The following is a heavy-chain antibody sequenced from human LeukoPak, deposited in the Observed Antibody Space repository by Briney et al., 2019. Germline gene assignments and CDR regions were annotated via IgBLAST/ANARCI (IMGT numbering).Heavy chain of an antibody. D-gene: IGHD6-13*01. V-gene: IGHV1-2*02. CDR2: INPNSGGT. CDR1: GYTFTGKN. Sequence: ASVKVSCKASGYTFTGKNMHWVRQAPGQGLDWMGWINPNSGGTKYAQKFQGRVTMTRDTSISTAYMELSSLRSDDTAVYYCARGGLAAAADYWGQGTLVTVSS. J-gene: IGHJ4*02. CDR3: ARGGLAAAADY.